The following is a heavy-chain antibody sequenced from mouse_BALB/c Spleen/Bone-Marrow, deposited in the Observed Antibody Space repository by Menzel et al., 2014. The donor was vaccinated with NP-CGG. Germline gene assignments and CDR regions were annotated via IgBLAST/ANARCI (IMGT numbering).Heavy chain of an antibody. Sequence: EVKLQESGAELVKPGASVKLSCTASGFNIKDTYIHWVKRRPEQGLEWIGRIDPENGNIKYDPKFQVKATKTADTSSNTAYLQLSSLTSEDTAVYYCTRRGFDFWGQGTTLTVSS. V-gene: IGHV14-3*02. CDR3: TRRGFDF. CDR2: IDPENGNI. J-gene: IGHJ2*01. CDR1: GFNIKDTY.